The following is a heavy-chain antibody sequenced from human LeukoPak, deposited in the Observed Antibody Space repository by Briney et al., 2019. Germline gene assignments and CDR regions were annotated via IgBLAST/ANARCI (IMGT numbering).Heavy chain of an antibody. CDR3: AKQPDIVVVPAAKNRGYYFDY. V-gene: IGHV3-30*18. CDR2: ISYYGSNK. Sequence: GGSLRLSCAASGFTFSSYCIHWVRQDPGKGLEWVAVISYYGSNKYYADSAKGRFTISRDNSKNTLYLQMNSLRDEDTAVYYCAKQPDIVVVPAAKNRGYYFDYWGQGTLVTVSS. J-gene: IGHJ4*02. CDR1: GFTFSSYC. D-gene: IGHD2-2*01.